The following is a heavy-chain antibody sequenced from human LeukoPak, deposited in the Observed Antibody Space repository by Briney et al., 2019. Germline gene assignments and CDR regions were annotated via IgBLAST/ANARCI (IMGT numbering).Heavy chain of an antibody. V-gene: IGHV3-23*01. CDR2: LRGDGET. Sequence: QPGGSLTLSCVASGFTFSSYAMSWVRQAPARGLEWVSSLRGDGETFYAESVKGRFTLSRDDSRNMVFLHLNNLRVEDTALYYCAKASWVPSADAVLWGQGTVVTVS. J-gene: IGHJ4*02. D-gene: IGHD3-10*01. CDR3: AKASWVPSADAVL. CDR1: GFTFSSYA.